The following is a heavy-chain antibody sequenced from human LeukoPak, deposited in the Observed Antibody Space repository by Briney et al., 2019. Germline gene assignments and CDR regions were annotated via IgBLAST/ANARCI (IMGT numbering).Heavy chain of an antibody. CDR1: GFTFSSYS. D-gene: IGHD6-19*01. Sequence: PGGSLRLSCAASGFTFSSYSMNWVRQAPGKGLEWVSYISSSSSTIYYADSVKGRFTISRDNAKNSLYLQMNSLRAEDTAVYYCAGEGSGWYDNYWGQGTLVTVSS. J-gene: IGHJ4*02. V-gene: IGHV3-48*04. CDR2: ISSSSSTI. CDR3: AGEGSGWYDNY.